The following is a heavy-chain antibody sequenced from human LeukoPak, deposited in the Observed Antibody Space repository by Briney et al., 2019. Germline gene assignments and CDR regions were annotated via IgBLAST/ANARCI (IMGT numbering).Heavy chain of an antibody. D-gene: IGHD2-2*01. CDR1: GFTFSSYG. J-gene: IGHJ4*02. V-gene: IGHV3-30*02. CDR2: IRYDGSNK. Sequence: GGSLRLSCAASGFTFSSYGMHWFRQAPGKGLEWVAFIRYDGSNKYYADSVKGRFTISRDNSKNTLYLQMNSLRAEDTAVYYCAKGRTIVVVPAVPFDYWGQGTLVTVSS. CDR3: AKGRTIVVVPAVPFDY.